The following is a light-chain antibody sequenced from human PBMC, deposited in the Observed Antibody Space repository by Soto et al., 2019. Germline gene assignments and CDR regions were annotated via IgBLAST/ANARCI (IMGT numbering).Light chain of an antibody. CDR3: HQRQSWPRT. CDR1: QAVKTR. V-gene: IGKV3-11*01. CDR2: LAS. J-gene: IGKJ1*01. Sequence: EIVLTQSPATLSSSPGYRFALSCRASQAVKTRLTWYQHKPGKAPRLLIYLASNRAAGVPARFSGSGSGTDFTLTISDVEPEDFAVYYCHQRQSWPRTFGQGTKVDI.